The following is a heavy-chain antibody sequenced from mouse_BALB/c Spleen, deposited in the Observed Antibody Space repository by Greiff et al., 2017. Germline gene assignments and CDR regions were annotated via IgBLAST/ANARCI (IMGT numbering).Heavy chain of an antibody. V-gene: IGHV1-5*01. CDR3: TRSTVVARFDY. CDR1: GYTFTSYW. J-gene: IGHJ2*01. CDR2: IYPGNSDT. D-gene: IGHD1-1*01. Sequence: VQLQQSGTVLARPGASVKMSCKASGYTFTSYWMHWVKQRPGQGLEWIGAIYPGNSDTSYNQKFKGKAKLTAVTSTSTAYMELSSLTNEDSAVYYCTRSTVVARFDYWGQGTTLTVSS.